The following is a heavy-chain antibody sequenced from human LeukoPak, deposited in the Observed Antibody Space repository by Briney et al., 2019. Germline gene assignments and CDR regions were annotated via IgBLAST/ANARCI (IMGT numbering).Heavy chain of an antibody. Sequence: AGGSLRLSCAASGFTFSSYAMTWVRQAPGKGLGWVSVISGIVGSTYYADSVKGRFTISRDNSKNTLSLQMNSLRAEDTALYYCARGFVLGAAKNYFDYWGQGALVTVSS. CDR1: GFTFSSYA. D-gene: IGHD2-21*02. V-gene: IGHV3-23*01. CDR2: ISGIVGST. CDR3: ARGFVLGAAKNYFDY. J-gene: IGHJ4*02.